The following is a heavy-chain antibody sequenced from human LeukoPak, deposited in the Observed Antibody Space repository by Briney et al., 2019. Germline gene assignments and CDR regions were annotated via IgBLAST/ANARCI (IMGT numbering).Heavy chain of an antibody. CDR1: GYSISSGYY. J-gene: IGHJ4*02. CDR3: ARVYGLIGFGELLYPYYFDY. Sequence: PSETLSLTCTVSGYSISSGYYWGWIRQPPGKGLEWIGRIYHSGSTYYNPSLKSRVTISVDTSKNQFSLKLSSVTAADTAVYYCARVYGLIGFGELLYPYYFDYWGQGTLVTVSS. V-gene: IGHV4-38-2*02. D-gene: IGHD3-10*01. CDR2: IYHSGST.